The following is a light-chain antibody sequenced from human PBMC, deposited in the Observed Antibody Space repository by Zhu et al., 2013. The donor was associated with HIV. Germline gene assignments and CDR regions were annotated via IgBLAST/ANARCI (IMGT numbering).Light chain of an antibody. CDR3: QSYDSSLSAMV. J-gene: IGLJ2*01. CDR2: GGN. Sequence: QSVLTQPPSVSGAPGQRATVPCTGSSSNIGAGYNVHWYKKSPGTAPKLLIDGGNSRPSGVPDRFSGSKSGTSASLVITGLQAEDEADYYCQSYDSSLSAMVFGGGTKLTVL. CDR1: SSNIGAGYN. V-gene: IGLV1-40*01.